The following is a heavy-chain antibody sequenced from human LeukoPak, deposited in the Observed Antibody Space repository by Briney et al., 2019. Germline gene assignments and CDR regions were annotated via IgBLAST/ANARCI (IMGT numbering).Heavy chain of an antibody. J-gene: IGHJ4*02. V-gene: IGHV4-59*08. CDR3: ARHGPYTSGTYSFDY. Sequence: SSETLSLTCTVSGGSISSYYWSWIRQPPGKGLEWIGYIYYSGSTNYNPSLKSRLTISVDTSKNQFSLKLSSVTAADAALYYCARHGPYTSGTYSFDYWGQGAQVTVSS. D-gene: IGHD3-10*01. CDR2: IYYSGST. CDR1: GGSISSYY.